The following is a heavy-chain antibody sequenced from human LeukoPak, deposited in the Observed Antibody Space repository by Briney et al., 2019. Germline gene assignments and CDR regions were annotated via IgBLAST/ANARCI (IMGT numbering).Heavy chain of an antibody. CDR3: ASDLTYYYDSSGYYLVY. J-gene: IGHJ4*02. V-gene: IGHV1-3*01. CDR1: GYTFTSYA. Sequence: ASVKVSCKASGYTFTSYAMHWVRQAPGQRLEWMGWINAGNGNTKYSQKFQGRVTITRDTSASTAYMELRSLRSDDTAVYYCASDLTYYYDSSGYYLVYWGQGTLVTVSS. CDR2: INAGNGNT. D-gene: IGHD3-22*01.